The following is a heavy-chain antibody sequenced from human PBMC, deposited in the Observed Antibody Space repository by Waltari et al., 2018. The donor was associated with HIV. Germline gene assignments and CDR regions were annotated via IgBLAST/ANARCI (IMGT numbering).Heavy chain of an antibody. V-gene: IGHV3-74*01. CDR2: INRDGSST. Sequence: EVQLVESGGGLVQPGGSLRLSCSASGLTFSRSWMHWVRQAQGKGLVWVSRINRDGSSTSYADSVKGRVTISRDNAKNTLYLQMNSLRAEDTAVYYCARVRDVVGATDYWGQGTLVTVSS. CDR1: GLTFSRSW. J-gene: IGHJ4*02. CDR3: ARVRDVVGATDY. D-gene: IGHD1-26*01.